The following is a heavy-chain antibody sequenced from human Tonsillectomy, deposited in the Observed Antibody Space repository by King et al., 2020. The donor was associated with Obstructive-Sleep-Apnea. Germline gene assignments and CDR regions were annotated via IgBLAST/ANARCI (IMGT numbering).Heavy chain of an antibody. V-gene: IGHV4-39*07. D-gene: IGHD1-26*01. CDR3: ARDGGSYFDY. CDR1: GGSISSSSYY. CDR2: IYYSGSA. J-gene: IGHJ4*02. Sequence: QLQESGPGLVKPSETLSLTCTVSGGSISSSSYYWGWIRQPPGKGLEWIGSIYYSGSAYYNPSLKRRVTISVDTYKNQFSLKLSSVTAADTAVYYCARDGGSYFDYWGQGTLVTVSS.